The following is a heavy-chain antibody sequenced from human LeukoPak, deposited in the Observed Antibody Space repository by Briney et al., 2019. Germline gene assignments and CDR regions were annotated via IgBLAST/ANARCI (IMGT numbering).Heavy chain of an antibody. J-gene: IGHJ4*02. V-gene: IGHV3-30*03. CDR3: VRDVAF. Sequence: GGSLRLPCKTSGFKFRDFDMGWVRQAPGKGLEWVAHISYDGTKEYYADSVKGRFSISRDNSQDTVYLQLSSLTTEDTARYYCVRDVAFWGQGTLIIVSS. CDR2: ISYDGTKE. CDR1: GFKFRDFD.